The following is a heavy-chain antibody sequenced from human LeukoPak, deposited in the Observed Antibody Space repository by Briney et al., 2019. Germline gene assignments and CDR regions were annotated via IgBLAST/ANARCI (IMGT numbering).Heavy chain of an antibody. D-gene: IGHD2-15*01. CDR3: AKDPIVIVGGIGGPAVRWKNVFDI. CDR2: ISGSGTST. CDR1: GFTFSSYG. Sequence: GRSLRLSCAASGFTFSSYGMSWVRQAPGGGREWDSGISGSGTSTYYADSVNGWFTTSRDSSKNTLYLQMNRLTAADTDLYYCAKDPIVIVGGIGGPAVRWKNVFDIWGQGTMVTVSS. J-gene: IGHJ3*02. V-gene: IGHV3-23*01.